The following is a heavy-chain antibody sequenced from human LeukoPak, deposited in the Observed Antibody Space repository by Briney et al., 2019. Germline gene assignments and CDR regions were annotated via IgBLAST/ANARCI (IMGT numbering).Heavy chain of an antibody. CDR2: ISYDGSNK. J-gene: IGHJ4*02. CDR3: AVRSYYGSGSYYLGY. Sequence: GRSLRLSCAASGFTFSSYAMHWVRQAPGKGLEWVAVISYDGSNKYYADSVKGRFTISRDNSKNTLYLQMNSLRAEDTAVYYCAVRSYYGSGSYYLGYWGQGTLVTVSS. V-gene: IGHV3-30*04. D-gene: IGHD3-10*01. CDR1: GFTFSSYA.